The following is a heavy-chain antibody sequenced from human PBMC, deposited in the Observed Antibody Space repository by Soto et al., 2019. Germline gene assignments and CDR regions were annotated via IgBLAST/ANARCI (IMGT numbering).Heavy chain of an antibody. Sequence: ETLSLTCTVSGGSISSSSYHWGWIRQPPGKGLEWIGNSHYSGSAYYNPSLKSRVTISVDTSKNQVSLKLSSVTAADTAVYYCVRTANWLDPWGQGTLVTVSS. CDR1: GGSISSSSYH. V-gene: IGHV4-39*01. CDR2: SHYSGSA. CDR3: VRTANWLDP. J-gene: IGHJ5*02.